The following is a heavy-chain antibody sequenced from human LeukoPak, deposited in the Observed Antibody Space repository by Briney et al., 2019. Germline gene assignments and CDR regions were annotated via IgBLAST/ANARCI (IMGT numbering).Heavy chain of an antibody. CDR2: IYYSGST. V-gene: IGHV4-39*07. J-gene: IGHJ3*02. D-gene: IGHD3-16*01. CDR3: ARENDLIWGSYWATRNDAFDI. Sequence: SETLSLTCTVSGGSISSRSYYWGWIRQPPGKGPKRIGSIYYSGSTYYNPSLKSRVTISVDTSKNQFSLKLSSVTAADTAVYYCARENDLIWGSYWATRNDAFDIWGQGTMVTVSS. CDR1: GGSISSRSYY.